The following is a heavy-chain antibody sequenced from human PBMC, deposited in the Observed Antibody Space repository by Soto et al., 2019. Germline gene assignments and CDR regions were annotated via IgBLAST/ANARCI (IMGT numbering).Heavy chain of an antibody. Sequence: ASVKVSCKASGYTFTSYGISWVRQAPGQGLEWMGWISAYNGNTNYAQKLQGRVTMTTDTSTSTAYMELRSLRSDDTAVYYCAGGASGGRRYYYYYMDVWGKGTTVTVSS. CDR1: GYTFTSYG. V-gene: IGHV1-18*01. D-gene: IGHD2-15*01. CDR3: AGGASGGRRYYYYYMDV. CDR2: ISAYNGNT. J-gene: IGHJ6*03.